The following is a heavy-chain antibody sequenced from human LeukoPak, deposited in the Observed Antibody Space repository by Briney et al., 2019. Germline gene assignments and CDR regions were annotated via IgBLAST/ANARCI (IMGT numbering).Heavy chain of an antibody. CDR3: ARDSSYYDIPLNWFDP. V-gene: IGHV1-2*02. CDR1: GYTFTGYY. D-gene: IGHD3-9*01. Sequence: ASVTVSCKASGYTFTGYYMHWVRQAPGQGLEWMGWINPNSGGTNYAQKFQGRVTMTRDTSISTAYMELSRLRSDDTAVYYCARDSSYYDIPLNWFDPWGQGTLVTVSS. CDR2: INPNSGGT. J-gene: IGHJ5*02.